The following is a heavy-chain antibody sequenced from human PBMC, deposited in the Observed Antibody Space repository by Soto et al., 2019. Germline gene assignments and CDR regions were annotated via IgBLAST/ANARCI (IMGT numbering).Heavy chain of an antibody. V-gene: IGHV6-1*01. CDR3: ARVSAAGREDRFDD. CDR1: GDSVSSNSAA. J-gene: IGHJ4*02. D-gene: IGHD6-13*01. Sequence: SRTLSLPCAISGDSVSSNSAAWNWIRQSPSRGLEWLGRTYYRSKWYNDYAVSVKSRITINPDTSKNQFPLQLNSVTPEDTAVYYWARVSAAGREDRFDDWGQGTLVTVS. CDR2: TYYRSKWYN.